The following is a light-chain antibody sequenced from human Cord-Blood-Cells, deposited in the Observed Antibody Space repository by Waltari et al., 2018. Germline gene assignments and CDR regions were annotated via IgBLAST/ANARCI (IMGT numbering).Light chain of an antibody. J-gene: IGLJ1*01. Sequence: QSALTQPASVSGSPGQSITISCTGTSSDVGGYNSCSWYQQHPGKAPKLMIYDVSNRPSGVSNRFSGSKSGNTASLTISGLQAEDEADYYCSSYTSSSTYVFGTGTKVTVL. V-gene: IGLV2-14*01. CDR3: SSYTSSSTYV. CDR1: SSDVGGYNS. CDR2: DVS.